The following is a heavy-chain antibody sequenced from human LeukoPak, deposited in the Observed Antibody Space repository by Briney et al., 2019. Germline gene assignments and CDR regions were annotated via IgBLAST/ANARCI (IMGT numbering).Heavy chain of an antibody. V-gene: IGHV3-23*01. CDR1: GFTFSSYA. J-gene: IGHJ4*02. CDR2: ISGSGGST. D-gene: IGHD6-19*01. Sequence: GGSLRLSCAASGFTFSSYAMSWVRQAPGKGLERVSAISGSGGSTYYADSVKGRFTISRDNSKNTLYLQMNSLRAEDTAVYYCAKDGIAVAGTPYYFDYWGQGTLVTVSS. CDR3: AKDGIAVAGTPYYFDY.